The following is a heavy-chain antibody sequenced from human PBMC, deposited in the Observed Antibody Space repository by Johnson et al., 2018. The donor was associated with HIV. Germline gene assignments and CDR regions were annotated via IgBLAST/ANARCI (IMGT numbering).Heavy chain of an antibody. CDR3: VKVGANWAQLDV. D-gene: IGHD1-26*01. J-gene: IGHJ3*01. CDR2: IWYDETNK. V-gene: IGHV3-33*06. CDR1: GFTFSSYG. Sequence: VQLVESGGGVVRPGRSLRLSCAASGFTFSSYGMHWVRQAPGKGLEWVAIIWYDETNKYYADSVKGRFTISRDNSENTLYLQMNSLRAEDTAVYFCVKVGANWAQLDVWGQGTMVTVSS.